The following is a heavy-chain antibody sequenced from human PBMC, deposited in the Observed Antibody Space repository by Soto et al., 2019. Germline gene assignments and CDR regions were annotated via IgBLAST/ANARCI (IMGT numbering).Heavy chain of an antibody. CDR1: GYTFTSYA. CDR3: ARARIVGATWGSGYYYYYGMDV. CDR2: INAGNGNT. D-gene: IGHD1-26*01. J-gene: IGHJ6*02. Sequence: ASVKVSCKASGYTFTSYAMHWVRQAPGQRLEWMGWINAGNGNTKYSQKFQGRVTITRDTSASTAYMELSSLRSEDTAVYYCARARIVGATWGSGYYYYYGMDVWGQGTTVTVSS. V-gene: IGHV1-3*01.